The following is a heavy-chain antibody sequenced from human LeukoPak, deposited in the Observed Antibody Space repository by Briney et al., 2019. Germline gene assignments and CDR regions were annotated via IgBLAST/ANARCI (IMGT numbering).Heavy chain of an antibody. CDR1: GFTFRSYE. CDR3: ARDHLNVFDY. Sequence: GGSLRLSCAASGFTFRSYEMIWVRQAPGKGLEWLSYISGGAGTTYYADSVKGRFTISRDNAKNSLYLQMNSLGAGDTAVYYCARDHLNVFDYWGQGTLVTVSS. CDR2: ISGGAGTT. J-gene: IGHJ4*02. D-gene: IGHD3-16*01. V-gene: IGHV3-48*03.